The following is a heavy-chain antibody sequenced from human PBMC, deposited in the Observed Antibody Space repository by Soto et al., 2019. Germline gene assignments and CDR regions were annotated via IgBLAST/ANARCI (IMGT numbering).Heavy chain of an antibody. CDR1: GFTFSSYS. Sequence: GGSLRLSCAASGFTFSSYSMNWVRQAPGKGLEWVSSISNNSSTIYYADSVKGRFTISRDNAKNSLYLQMNSLRVEDTAVYYCARERTSQLPLDYWGQGTLVTVSS. J-gene: IGHJ4*02. CDR3: ARERTSQLPLDY. D-gene: IGHD2-2*01. CDR2: ISNNSSTI. V-gene: IGHV3-48*01.